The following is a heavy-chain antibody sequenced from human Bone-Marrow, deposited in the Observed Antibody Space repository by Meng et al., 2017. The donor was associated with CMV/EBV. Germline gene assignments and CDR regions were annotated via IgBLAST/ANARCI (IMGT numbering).Heavy chain of an antibody. V-gene: IGHV4-34*01. CDR2: IKHSGST. J-gene: IGHJ2*01. CDR3: ARGCRPRIVGATRYFDL. D-gene: IGHD1-26*01. CDR1: AGSFYGYY. Sequence: GPLQEGGAGLLRPWEPLSLACAGYAGSFYGYYWSWFRKPRGKGLEWIGQIKHSGSTNYTPSLKSRFTTSVDTSKNQFSLKLSSMTAADTAVYYCARGCRPRIVGATRYFDLWGRGTLVTVSS.